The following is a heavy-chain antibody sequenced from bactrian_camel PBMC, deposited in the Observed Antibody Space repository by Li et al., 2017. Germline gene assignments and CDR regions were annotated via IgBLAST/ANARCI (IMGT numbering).Heavy chain of an antibody. Sequence: HVQLVESGGGSVQAGGSLRLSCAASGYTYGSYCMGWFRQAPGKEREGVAAIASDGSTSYADSVKGRFTISRNVLPERLSLQMTRMKAEDTDMYYCAAGPDVGREKHLTAGGGEFEYWGQGTQVTVS. CDR2: IASDGST. CDR3: AAGPDVGREKHLTAGGGEFEY. J-gene: IGHJ4*01. D-gene: IGHD1*01. CDR1: GYTYGSYC. V-gene: IGHV3S55*01.